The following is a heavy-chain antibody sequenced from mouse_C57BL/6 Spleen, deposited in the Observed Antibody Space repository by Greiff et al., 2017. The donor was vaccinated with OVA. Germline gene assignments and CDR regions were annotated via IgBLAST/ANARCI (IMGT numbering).Heavy chain of an antibody. V-gene: IGHV1-54*01. CDR1: GYAFTNYL. CDR3: ARGSSYWYFDV. D-gene: IGHD1-1*01. J-gene: IGHJ1*03. CDR2: INPGSGGT. Sequence: QVQLQQSGAELVRPGTSVKVSCKASGYAFTNYLLEWVKQRPGQGLEWIGVINPGSGGTNYNEKFKGKATLTADKSSSTAYMQLSSLTSEDSAVYFCARGSSYWYFDVWGTGTTVTVSS.